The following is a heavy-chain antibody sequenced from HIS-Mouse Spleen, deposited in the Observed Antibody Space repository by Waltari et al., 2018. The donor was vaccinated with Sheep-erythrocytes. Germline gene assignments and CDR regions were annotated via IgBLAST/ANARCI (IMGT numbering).Heavy chain of an antibody. J-gene: IGHJ5*02. Sequence: QVQLQESGPGLVKPSQTLSLTCTVSGGSISSRGYYWSWIRQHPGKGLEWIGYIYYSGSTYYNPSLKSRVTISVDTSKNQFSLKLSSVTDADTAVYYCARALIITMVRGVTSNWFDPWGQGTLVTVSS. CDR3: ARALIITMVRGVTSNWFDP. CDR2: IYYSGST. D-gene: IGHD3-10*01. CDR1: GGSISSRGYY. V-gene: IGHV4-31*03.